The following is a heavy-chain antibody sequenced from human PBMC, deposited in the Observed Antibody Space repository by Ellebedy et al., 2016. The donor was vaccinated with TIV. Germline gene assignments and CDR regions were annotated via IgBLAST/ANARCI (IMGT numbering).Heavy chain of an antibody. D-gene: IGHD2-15*01. CDR2: IRTDGGRT. CDR1: GFIFSNYA. CDR3: AKGGGYCGGGNCYSGMDV. V-gene: IGHV3-23*01. Sequence: GGSLRLSCAASGFIFSNYAMNWVRQAPGTGLEWVSAIRTDGGRTFYTDSVKGRFTISRDNSKSTLYLQLNSLRAEDTAVYHCAKGGGYCGGGNCYSGMDVWGQGTTVIVSS. J-gene: IGHJ6*02.